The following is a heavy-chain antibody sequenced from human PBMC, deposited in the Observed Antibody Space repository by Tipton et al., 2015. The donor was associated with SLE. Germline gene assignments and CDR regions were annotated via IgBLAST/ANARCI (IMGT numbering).Heavy chain of an antibody. CDR3: AKDSGDYDFGQDP. V-gene: IGHV4-61*02. Sequence: TPSLTCTVSGGSISSGYYFWSWIRQPAGKGLEWIGRIYVSGVTNYNPSLKSRVSISIDTSKNKFSMQLSSVTAADSAVYYCAKDSGDYDFGQDPWGRGTLVTVSS. CDR2: IYVSGVT. J-gene: IGHJ5*02. D-gene: IGHD3-3*01. CDR1: GGSISSGYYF.